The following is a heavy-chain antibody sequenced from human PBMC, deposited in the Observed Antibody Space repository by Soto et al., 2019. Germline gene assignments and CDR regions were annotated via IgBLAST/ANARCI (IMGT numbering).Heavy chain of an antibody. D-gene: IGHD2-15*01. CDR3: ARDGYCSGGSCYDWFDP. J-gene: IGHJ5*02. Sequence: GASVKVSCKASGYTFTSYAMHWVRQAPGQRLEWMGWINAGNGNTKYSQKFQGRVTITRDTSASTAYMELSSLRSEDTAVYYCARDGYCSGGSCYDWFDPWGQGTLVTAPQ. CDR2: INAGNGNT. V-gene: IGHV1-3*01. CDR1: GYTFTSYA.